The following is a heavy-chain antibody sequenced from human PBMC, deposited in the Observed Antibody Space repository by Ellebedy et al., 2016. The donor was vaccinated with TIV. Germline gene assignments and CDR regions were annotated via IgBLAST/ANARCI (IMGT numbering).Heavy chain of an antibody. J-gene: IGHJ3*02. CDR2: IYSSGST. V-gene: IGHV4-4*07. D-gene: IGHD3-10*01. CDR3: ATQGVIRDPDAFDI. CDR1: GGSISSYY. Sequence: SETLSLTXTVSGGSISSYYWSWIRQPAGKGLEWIGRIYSSGSTNYNPSLKSRVTISLNTSKNQFFLKLSSVTAADTAVYYCATQGVIRDPDAFDIWGQGTLVTVFS.